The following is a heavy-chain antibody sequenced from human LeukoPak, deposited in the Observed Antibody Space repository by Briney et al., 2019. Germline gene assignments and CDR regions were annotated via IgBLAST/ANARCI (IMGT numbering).Heavy chain of an antibody. CDR3: ARDSRSSVLRFLEWPQYYYYYGMDV. D-gene: IGHD3-3*01. J-gene: IGHJ6*02. Sequence: ASVKVSCKASGYAFTSYGISWVRQAPGQRLEWTGWINAGNGNTKYSQKFQGRVTITRDTSAGTAYMELSSLRSEDTAVYYCARDSRSSVLRFLEWPQYYYYYGMDVWGQGTTVTVSS. V-gene: IGHV1-3*01. CDR2: INAGNGNT. CDR1: GYAFTSYG.